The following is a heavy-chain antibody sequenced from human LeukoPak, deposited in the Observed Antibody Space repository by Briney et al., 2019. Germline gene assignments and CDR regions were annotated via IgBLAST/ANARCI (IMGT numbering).Heavy chain of an antibody. J-gene: IGHJ3*02. D-gene: IGHD3-22*01. CDR3: ARDSNHDSSGAFDI. Sequence: SVKVSCKASGGTFSIYAISWVRQAPGPGLEWMGRIMPILSVTKYAEKFQGRVTISADKSTNTSYMELSSLRSEDTAVYYCARDSNHDSSGAFDIWGQGTMVTVSP. V-gene: IGHV1-69*04. CDR2: IMPILSVT. CDR1: GGTFSIYA.